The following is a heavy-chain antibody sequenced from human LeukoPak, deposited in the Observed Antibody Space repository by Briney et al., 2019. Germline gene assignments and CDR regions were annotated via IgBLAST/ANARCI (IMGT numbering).Heavy chain of an antibody. CDR3: AITGLFQQDFDY. V-gene: IGHV1-18*01. CDR1: GYTFTSYG. CDR2: TSAYNGNT. D-gene: IGHD3-22*01. Sequence: ASVKVSCKASGYTFTSYGISWVRQAPGQGLEWMGWTSAYNGNTNYAQKLQGRVTMTTDTSTSTAYMELRSLRSDDTAVYYCAITGLFQQDFDYWGQGTLVTVSS. J-gene: IGHJ4*02.